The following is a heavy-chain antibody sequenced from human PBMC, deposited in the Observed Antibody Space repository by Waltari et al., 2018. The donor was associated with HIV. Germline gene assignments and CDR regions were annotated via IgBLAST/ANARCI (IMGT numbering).Heavy chain of an antibody. Sequence: QVQLVESGGGVVQPGGSLRLSCAASGFTFSSYGMHWVRQAPGKGLEWVAFIRDDGSNKYYADSVNGRFTISRDNSKNTLYLQMNILRAEDTAVYYCAKVAHLDAFDIWGQGTMVTVSS. CDR1: GFTFSSYG. J-gene: IGHJ3*02. V-gene: IGHV3-30*02. CDR2: IRDDGSNK. CDR3: AKVAHLDAFDI.